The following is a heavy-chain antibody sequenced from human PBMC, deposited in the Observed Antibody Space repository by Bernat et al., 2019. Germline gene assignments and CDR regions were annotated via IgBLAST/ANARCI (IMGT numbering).Heavy chain of an antibody. D-gene: IGHD4-23*01. J-gene: IGHJ4*02. CDR3: AXXEASKTRFEY. V-gene: IGHV3-66*02. Sequence: EVQLVESGGALVQPGGSLRLSCAASGFTVSSNYMSLVRQAPGKGLEWVSIIYSGGSTYYADSVKGRFTISRDNSKNTLYLQMNSLRAEDTAVYYCAXXEASKTRFEYWGQGTLVTVSS. CDR2: IYSGGST. CDR1: GFTVSSNY.